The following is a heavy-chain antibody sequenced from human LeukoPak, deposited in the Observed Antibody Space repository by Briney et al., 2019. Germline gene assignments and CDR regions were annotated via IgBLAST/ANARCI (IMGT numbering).Heavy chain of an antibody. V-gene: IGHV4-38-2*01. CDR3: ERQPAAFFDY. CDR2: IYHSGST. CDR1: GYSISSGYY. D-gene: IGHD2-2*01. J-gene: IGHJ4*02. Sequence: PSETLSLTCAVSGYSISSGYYWGWIRQPPGKGLEWIGSIYHSGSTYYNPSLKSRVTISVDTSKNQFSLKLSSVTAADTAVYYCERQPAAFFDYWGQGTLVTVSS.